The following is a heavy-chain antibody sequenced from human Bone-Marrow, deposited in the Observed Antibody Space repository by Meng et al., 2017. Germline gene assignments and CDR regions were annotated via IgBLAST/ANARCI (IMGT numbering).Heavy chain of an antibody. Sequence: QVQLRQWRAGLLKPSETLSLTCAVYGGSFSGYYWSWIRQPPGKGLEWIGEINHSGSTNYNPSLKSRVTISVDTSKNQFSLKLSSVTAADTAVYYCARGVASPIFSTVVTPAFDYWGQGTLVTVAS. CDR3: ARGVASPIFSTVVTPAFDY. CDR2: INHSGST. D-gene: IGHD4-23*01. CDR1: GGSFSGYY. J-gene: IGHJ4*02. V-gene: IGHV4-34*01.